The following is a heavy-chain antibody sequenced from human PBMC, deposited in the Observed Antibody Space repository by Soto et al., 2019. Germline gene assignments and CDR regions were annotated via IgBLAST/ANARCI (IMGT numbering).Heavy chain of an antibody. J-gene: IGHJ4*02. CDR2: IYHSGST. CDR3: ARVSTVTDRPNFDY. Sequence: SETLSLTCAVSGGSISSSNWWSWVRQPPGKGLEWIGEIYHSGSTNYNPSLKSRVTISVDKSKNQFSLKLSSVTAADTAVYYCARVSTVTDRPNFDYWGQGTLVTVSS. CDR1: GGSISSSNW. D-gene: IGHD4-17*01. V-gene: IGHV4-4*02.